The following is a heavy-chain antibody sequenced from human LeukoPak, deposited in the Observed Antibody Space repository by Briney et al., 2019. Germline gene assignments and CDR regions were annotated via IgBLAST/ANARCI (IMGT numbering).Heavy chain of an antibody. V-gene: IGHV6-1*01. D-gene: IGHD5-18*01. CDR1: GDSVSSNSAT. CDR2: TYYRCKWYN. J-gene: IGHJ2*01. Sequence: SQTLSLTCAISGDSVSSNSATWNWIRQSPSRGLEWLGRTYYRCKWYNDYAVSVKSRITINPDTSKSQFSLQLNSVTPEDTAVYYCTRAGSYGYYWYFDLWGRGTPVTVSS. CDR3: TRAGSYGYYWYFDL.